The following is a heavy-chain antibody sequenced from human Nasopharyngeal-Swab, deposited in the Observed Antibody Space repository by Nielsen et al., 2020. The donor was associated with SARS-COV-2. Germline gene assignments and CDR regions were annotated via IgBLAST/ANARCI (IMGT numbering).Heavy chain of an antibody. J-gene: IGHJ4*02. CDR2: ISSSSSTI. D-gene: IGHD3-3*01. CDR1: GFTFSSYS. Sequence: GGSLRLSCAASGFTFSSYSMNWVRQAPGQGLEWVSYISSSSSTIYYADSVKGRFTISRDNAKNSLYLQMNSLRAEDTAVYYCARDITVDDFWSTYVPGGGYWGQGTLVTVSS. CDR3: ARDITVDDFWSTYVPGGGY. V-gene: IGHV3-48*04.